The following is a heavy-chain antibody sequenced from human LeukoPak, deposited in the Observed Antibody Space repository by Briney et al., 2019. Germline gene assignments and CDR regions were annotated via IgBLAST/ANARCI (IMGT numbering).Heavy chain of an antibody. CDR3: ARTSSEYCGGDCYFDY. Sequence: GESLKISCKGSGYSFTSYWIGWVRQMPGKGLEWMGIIYPGDSDTRYSPSFQGQVTTSADKSISTAYLQWSSLKASDTAMYYCARTSSEYCGGDCYFDYWGQGTLVTVSS. V-gene: IGHV5-51*01. D-gene: IGHD2-21*01. CDR1: GYSFTSYW. J-gene: IGHJ4*02. CDR2: IYPGDSDT.